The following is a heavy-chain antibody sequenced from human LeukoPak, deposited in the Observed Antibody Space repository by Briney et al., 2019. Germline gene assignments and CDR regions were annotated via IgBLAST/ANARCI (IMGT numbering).Heavy chain of an antibody. J-gene: IGHJ3*02. V-gene: IGHV3-30-3*01. CDR3: AREGMVPDAFDI. D-gene: IGHD2-8*01. Sequence: PGGSLRLSCAASGFTFSSYAMHWVRQAPGKRLEWVAVISYDGSNKYYADSVKGRFTISRDNSKNTLYLQMNSLKAEDTAVYYCAREGMVPDAFDIWGQETMVTVSS. CDR2: ISYDGSNK. CDR1: GFTFSSYA.